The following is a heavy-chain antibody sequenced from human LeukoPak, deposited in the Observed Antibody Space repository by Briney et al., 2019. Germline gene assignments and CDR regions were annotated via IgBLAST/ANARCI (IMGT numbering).Heavy chain of an antibody. CDR2: TDAGGGAT. D-gene: IGHD3-10*01. J-gene: IGHJ4*02. Sequence: GGSLRLSCAASGFAFSNYAMSWVRQAPGKGLEWVSGTDAGGGATYYADSVKGRFTISRDNSKNTLYLQMNSLRAEDTAVYYCARRLLWFGESLDYWGQGTLVTVSS. CDR3: ARRLLWFGESLDY. V-gene: IGHV3-23*01. CDR1: GFAFSNYA.